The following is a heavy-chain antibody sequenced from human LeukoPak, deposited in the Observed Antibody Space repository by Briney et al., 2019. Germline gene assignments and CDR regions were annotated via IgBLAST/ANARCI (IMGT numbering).Heavy chain of an antibody. D-gene: IGHD3-22*01. CDR3: ARGGYYDSSGYYSWDIFQH. CDR2: IIPIFGTA. CDR1: RGTFSSYA. J-gene: IGHJ1*01. Sequence: SVKVSCKASRGTFSSYAISWVRQAPGQGLEWMGGIIPIFGTANYAQKFQGRVTITTDESTSTAYMELSSLRSEDTAVYYCARGGYYDSSGYYSWDIFQHWGQGTLVTVSS. V-gene: IGHV1-69*05.